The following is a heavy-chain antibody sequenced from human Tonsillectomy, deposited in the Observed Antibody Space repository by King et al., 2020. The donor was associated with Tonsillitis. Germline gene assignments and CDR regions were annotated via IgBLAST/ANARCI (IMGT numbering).Heavy chain of an antibody. Sequence: VQLVESGGGLVRPGGSLRLSCAASGFNFNYYWMSWVRQAPGKGLEWVANIKQDGSEKYYVDSLKGRFTISRDNAKNSLYLQMNSLRAEDTAVYYCARNSSDPKFYYYYYMDVWGKGTTVTVSS. J-gene: IGHJ6*03. D-gene: IGHD3-22*01. CDR1: GFNFNYYW. CDR2: IKQDGSEK. CDR3: ARNSSDPKFYYYYYMDV. V-gene: IGHV3-7*04.